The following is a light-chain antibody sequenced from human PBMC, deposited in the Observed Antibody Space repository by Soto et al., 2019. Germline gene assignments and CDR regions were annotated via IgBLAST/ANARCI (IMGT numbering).Light chain of an antibody. CDR3: QQYYSYPPGLT. J-gene: IGKJ4*01. CDR2: AAS. Sequence: AIRRTQSPSSLSASTGDRVTITCRALQGISSYLAWYQQKPGKAPKLLIYAASTLQSGVPSRFSGSGSGTDFTLTISCLQSEDFATYYCQQYYSYPPGLTFGGGTKVEIK. V-gene: IGKV1-8*01. CDR1: QGISSY.